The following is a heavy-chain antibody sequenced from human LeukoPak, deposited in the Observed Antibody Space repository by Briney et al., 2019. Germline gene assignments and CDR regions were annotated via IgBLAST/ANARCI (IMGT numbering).Heavy chain of an antibody. V-gene: IGHV4-31*03. J-gene: IGHJ5*02. D-gene: IGHD2-2*01. CDR2: IYYSGST. CDR1: GGSISDAAYH. Sequence: PSQTLSLTCTVSGGSISDAAYHWSWIRQHPGEGLKWIGYIYYSGSTSYNPSLKSRVTISVDTSKNQFSLKLSSVTAADTAVYYCARGEPAAFSGGFDPWGQGTLVTVSS. CDR3: ARGEPAAFSGGFDP.